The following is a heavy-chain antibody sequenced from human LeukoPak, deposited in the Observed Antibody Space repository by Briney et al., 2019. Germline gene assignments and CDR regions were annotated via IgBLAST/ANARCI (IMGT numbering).Heavy chain of an antibody. CDR3: ARIVGSTGGES. CDR1: GGTFSSYA. D-gene: IGHD1-26*01. CDR2: IIAIFGTT. J-gene: IGHJ3*01. Sequence: ASVKVSCKASGGTFSSYAISWVRQAPGQGLEWMGGIIAIFGTTNYAQKFQGRVTITADKSTRTVYMEMRSLRSEDTAVYYCARIVGSTGGESWGQGTMVTVSS. V-gene: IGHV1-69*06.